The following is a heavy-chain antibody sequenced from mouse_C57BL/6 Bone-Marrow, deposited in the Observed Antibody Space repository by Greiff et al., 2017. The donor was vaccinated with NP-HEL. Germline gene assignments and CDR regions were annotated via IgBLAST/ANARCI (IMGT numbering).Heavy chain of an antibody. CDR2: ISDGGSYT. J-gene: IGHJ2*01. CDR1: GFTFSSYA. D-gene: IGHD2-2*01. V-gene: IGHV5-4*03. Sequence: DVKLVESGGGLVKPGGSLKLSCAASGFTFSSYAMSWVRQTPEKRLEWVATISDGGSYTYYPDNVQGRFPISRDNAKNNLYLQMSHRKSEDTAMDYCARSNMVTTGDYWGQGTTLTVSS. CDR3: ARSNMVTTGDY.